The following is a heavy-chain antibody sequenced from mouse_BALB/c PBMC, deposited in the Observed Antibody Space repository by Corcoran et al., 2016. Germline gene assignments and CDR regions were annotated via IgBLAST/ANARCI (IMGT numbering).Heavy chain of an antibody. CDR1: GYTLTNYG. CDR3: ALYGSIYGY. V-gene: IGHV9-3-1*01. J-gene: IGHJ2*01. D-gene: IGHD1-1*01. Sequence: QIPFVQTGPELKKPGETVKISCKASGYTLTNYGMNWVKQAPGKGLKWMGWINTYTGEPTYADDFKGRFAFSLETSASTAYLQINNLKNEDTATYFCALYGSIYGYWGQGTTLTVSS. CDR2: INTYTGEP.